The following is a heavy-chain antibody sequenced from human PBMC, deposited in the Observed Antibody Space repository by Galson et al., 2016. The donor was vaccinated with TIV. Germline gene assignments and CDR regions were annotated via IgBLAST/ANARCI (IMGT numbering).Heavy chain of an antibody. D-gene: IGHD3-22*01. CDR3: AKLRYDGGGYRNRNGMDV. CDR2: FIPTFGIA. V-gene: IGHV1-69*04. J-gene: IGHJ6*02. Sequence: SVKVSCKVSGDTFDNYAINWVRQAPGQGLEWMGRFIPTFGIANYARKFQDRVTITADKSTSTAYVELSNLRSDDTAEYYCAKLRYDGGGYRNRNGMDVWGQGTTVIVSS. CDR1: GDTFDNYA.